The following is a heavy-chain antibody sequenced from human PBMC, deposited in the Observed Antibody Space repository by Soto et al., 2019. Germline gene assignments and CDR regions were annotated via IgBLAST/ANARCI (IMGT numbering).Heavy chain of an antibody. J-gene: IGHJ4*02. CDR2: ISGGGDTT. Sequence: EVQLLESGGGLVQPGGSLRLSCAASGFTFNNYAMTWVRQAPGKGLEWVSAISGGGDTTSYADSVKGRFTVSRDGSKNTLYLQMSSLRAADTALYYRAKGRGGSGSLTPRVDFWGQGTLVTVPS. CDR3: AKGRGGSGSLTPRVDF. V-gene: IGHV3-23*01. CDR1: GFTFNNYA. D-gene: IGHD3-10*01.